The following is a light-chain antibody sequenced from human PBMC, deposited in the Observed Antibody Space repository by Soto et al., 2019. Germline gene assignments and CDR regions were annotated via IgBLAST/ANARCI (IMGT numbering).Light chain of an antibody. CDR3: MQGTPWPRT. J-gene: IGKJ1*01. CDR1: QSLVHSNGNTY. Sequence: DVVMTQSPLSLPVTLGQPASISCRSTQSLVHSNGNTYLIWFHQRPGQSPRRLIYKGSIRDSGAPDRFSGSGSGNEFTLKISRVEADDVGVYYCMQGTPWPRTFGQGTKVEIK. CDR2: KGS. V-gene: IGKV2-30*02.